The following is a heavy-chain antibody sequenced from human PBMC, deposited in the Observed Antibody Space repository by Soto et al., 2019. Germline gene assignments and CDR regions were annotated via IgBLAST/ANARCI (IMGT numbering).Heavy chain of an antibody. J-gene: IGHJ6*02. CDR2: IGGSGGGT. D-gene: IGHD4-17*01. V-gene: IGHV3-23*01. CDR3: VRHAXLTTVTANVGYRYGLDV. Sequence: GGSLRLSCAASGFTFSNFDMSWVRQAPGKGLEWVSVIGGSGGGTYYGESVMGRFTISRDNSKNMLFLEMNSLRAEDTALYYCVRHAXLTTVTANVGYRYGLDVWGQGTTVTVSS. CDR1: GFTFSNFD.